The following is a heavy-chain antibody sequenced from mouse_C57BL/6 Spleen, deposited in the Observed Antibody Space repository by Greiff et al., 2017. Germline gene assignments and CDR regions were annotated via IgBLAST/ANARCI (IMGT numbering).Heavy chain of an antibody. V-gene: IGHV14-2*01. CDR1: GFNIKDYY. CDR2: IDPEDGET. J-gene: IGHJ3*01. Sequence: VQLQQSGAELVMPGASVKLSCTASGFNIKDYYMHWVKQRTEQGLEWIGRIDPEDGETKYAPKFQGKATITADTSSNTAYLQLSSLTSEDTAVYYCALYDYVWFAYWGQGTLVTVSA. D-gene: IGHD2-4*01. CDR3: ALYDYVWFAY.